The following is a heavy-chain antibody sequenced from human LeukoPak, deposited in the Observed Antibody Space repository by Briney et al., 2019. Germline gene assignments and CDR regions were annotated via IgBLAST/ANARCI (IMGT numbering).Heavy chain of an antibody. D-gene: IGHD4-17*01. CDR1: GGSLSSGGYY. CDR2: IYYSGST. Sequence: SQTLSLTCTVSGGSLSSGGYYWSWIRQHPGKGLEWIGYIYYSGSTYYIPSLKSRVTFSVDTSKNQFSLKLSSVTAADTAVYYRARDGDYGIYWGQGTLVTVSS. CDR3: ARDGDYGIY. J-gene: IGHJ4*02. V-gene: IGHV4-31*03.